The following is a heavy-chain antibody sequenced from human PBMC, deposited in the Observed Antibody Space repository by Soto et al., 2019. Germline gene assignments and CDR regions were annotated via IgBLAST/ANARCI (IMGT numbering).Heavy chain of an antibody. Sequence: LRLSCAASGFTFSSYDMHWVRQATGKGLEWVSATGTAGDTYYPGSVKGRFTISRENAKNSLYLQMNSLRAGDTAVYYCARSHPYSYALFDYWGQGTLVTVSS. J-gene: IGHJ4*02. CDR1: GFTFSSYD. V-gene: IGHV3-13*01. CDR2: TGTAGDT. D-gene: IGHD5-18*01. CDR3: ARSHPYSYALFDY.